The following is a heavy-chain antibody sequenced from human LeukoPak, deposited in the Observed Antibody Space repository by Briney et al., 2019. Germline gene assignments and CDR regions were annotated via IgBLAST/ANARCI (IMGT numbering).Heavy chain of an antibody. Sequence: GGSLRLSCAASGFTFSSYGMYWVRQAPGKGLEWVAVISYDGSNKYYADSVKGRFTISRDNSKNTLYLQMNSLRAEDTAVYYCAKDNSSSWLYYFDYWGQGTLVTVSS. CDR1: GFTFSSYG. CDR3: AKDNSSSWLYYFDY. CDR2: ISYDGSNK. V-gene: IGHV3-30*18. J-gene: IGHJ4*02. D-gene: IGHD6-13*01.